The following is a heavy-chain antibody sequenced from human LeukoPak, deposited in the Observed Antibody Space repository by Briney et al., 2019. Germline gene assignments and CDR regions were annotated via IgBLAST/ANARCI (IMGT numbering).Heavy chain of an antibody. CDR2: IYHSGST. CDR3: ARDQRWSSRSYYYYYMDV. Sequence: SETLSLTCTVSGGSISSYYWSWIRQPPGKGLEWIGSIYHSGSTYYNPSLKSRVTISVDTSKNQFSLKLSSVTAADTAVYYCARDQRWSSRSYYYYYMDVWGKGTTVAVSS. D-gene: IGHD6-13*01. CDR1: GGSISSYY. V-gene: IGHV4-59*12. J-gene: IGHJ6*03.